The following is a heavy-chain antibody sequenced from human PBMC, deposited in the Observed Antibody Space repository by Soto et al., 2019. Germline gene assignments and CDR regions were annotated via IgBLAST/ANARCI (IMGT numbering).Heavy chain of an antibody. Sequence: SGPTLVNPTQTLTLTCTFSGFSLSTSGMCVSWIRQPPGKALEWLALIDWDDGKYYSTSLKTRLTISKDTSKNQVVLTMTNMDPVDTATYYCARIPPWGVGATTHYYGMDVWGQGTTVTVSS. CDR2: IDWDDGK. CDR1: GFSLSTSGMC. J-gene: IGHJ6*02. D-gene: IGHD1-26*01. CDR3: ARIPPWGVGATTHYYGMDV. V-gene: IGHV2-70*01.